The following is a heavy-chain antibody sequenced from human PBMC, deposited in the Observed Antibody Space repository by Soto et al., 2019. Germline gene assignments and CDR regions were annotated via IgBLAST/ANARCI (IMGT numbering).Heavy chain of an antibody. V-gene: IGHV4-59*01. CDR2: IYYSGST. CDR3: ARDSSSWFDP. Sequence: PSETLSLTCTVSGSSISSYYRSWIRQPPGKGLEWIGYIYYSGSTNYNPSLKSRVTISVDTSKNQFSLKLSSVTAADTAVYYCARDSSSWFDPWGQGTLVTVSS. J-gene: IGHJ5*02. D-gene: IGHD6-13*01. CDR1: GSSISSYY.